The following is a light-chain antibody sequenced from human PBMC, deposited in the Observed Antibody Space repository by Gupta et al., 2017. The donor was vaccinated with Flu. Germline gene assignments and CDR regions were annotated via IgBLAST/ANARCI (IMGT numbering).Light chain of an antibody. Sequence: SSELTQDPAVSVALGQTVRITCQGDSLRSYYASWYQQKPGQDPVLVIYAKNNRPSGIPDRFSGSSSGNTASLTITGAQAEDEADYYCNSRDSSGNHYVFGTGTKVTVL. V-gene: IGLV3-19*01. CDR3: NSRDSSGNHYV. J-gene: IGLJ1*01. CDR2: AKN. CDR1: SLRSYY.